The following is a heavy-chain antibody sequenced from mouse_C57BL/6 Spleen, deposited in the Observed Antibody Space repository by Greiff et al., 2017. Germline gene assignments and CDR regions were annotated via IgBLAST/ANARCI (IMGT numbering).Heavy chain of an antibody. D-gene: IGHD4-1*01. CDR3: ASPNWAVAY. J-gene: IGHJ3*01. Sequence: VQLQQSGPELVKPGASVKLSCKASGYTFTSYDINWVKQRPGQGLEWIGWIYPSDGSTKYNQKFKGKATLTVDTSSSTAYMELHRLTSEDSAVYFCASPNWAVAYWGQGTLVTVSA. CDR2: IYPSDGST. V-gene: IGHV1-85*01. CDR1: GYTFTSYD.